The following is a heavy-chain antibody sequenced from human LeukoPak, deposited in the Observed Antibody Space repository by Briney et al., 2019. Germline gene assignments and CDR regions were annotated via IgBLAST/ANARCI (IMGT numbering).Heavy chain of an antibody. CDR3: ARLSKGRFFDYIFDY. J-gene: IGHJ4*02. CDR1: GGSVTSSTYY. Sequence: SETLSLTCSVSGGSVTSSTYYWGWIRQPPGKGLEWIGNIYYSGSTYYNPSLKSRVTMSVDTSNNQFSLKMHSVTAADTAVYYCARLSKGRFFDYIFDYWGQGTLVTVSS. CDR2: IYYSGST. D-gene: IGHD3-9*01. V-gene: IGHV4-39*01.